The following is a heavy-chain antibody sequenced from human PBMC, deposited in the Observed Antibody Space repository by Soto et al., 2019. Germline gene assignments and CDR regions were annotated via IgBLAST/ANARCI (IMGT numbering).Heavy chain of an antibody. CDR3: VKDGSSGWPYYYGMDV. Sequence: GGSLRLSCAASGFTFSSYGMHWVRQAPGKGLEWVAVISYDGSNKYYADSLKGRFTVSRDNSKNTLYLQMSSLRAEDTAVYYCVKDGSSGWPYYYGMDVWGQGTTVTVSS. V-gene: IGHV3-30*18. D-gene: IGHD6-19*01. J-gene: IGHJ6*02. CDR1: GFTFSSYG. CDR2: ISYDGSNK.